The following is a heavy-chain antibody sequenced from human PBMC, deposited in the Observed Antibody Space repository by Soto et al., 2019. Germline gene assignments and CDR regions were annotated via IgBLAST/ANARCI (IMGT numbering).Heavy chain of an antibody. CDR2: INHSGST. CDR1: GGSFSGYY. J-gene: IGHJ6*02. Sequence: SETLSLTCAVYGGSFSGYYWSWIRQPPGKGLEWIGEINHSGSTNYNPSLKSRVTISVDTSKNQFSLKLSSVTAADTAVYYCARDAHCTNGVCYRVYYYYGMEVWGQGTTVTVSS. V-gene: IGHV4-34*01. CDR3: ARDAHCTNGVCYRVYYYYGMEV. D-gene: IGHD2-8*01.